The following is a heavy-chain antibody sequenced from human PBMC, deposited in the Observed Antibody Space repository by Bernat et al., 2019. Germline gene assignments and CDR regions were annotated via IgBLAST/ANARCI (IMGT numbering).Heavy chain of an antibody. CDR1: GFTFSSYG. CDR3: AKDIGTVVTAYYFDY. Sequence: QVQLVESGGGVVQPGRSLRLSCAASGFTFSSYGMHWVRQAPGKGLEWVAVISYDGSKKYYADSVKGRFTISRDNSKNTLYLQMNSLRAEDTAVYYCAKDIGTVVTAYYFDYWGQGTLVTVSS. CDR2: ISYDGSKK. J-gene: IGHJ4*02. D-gene: IGHD3-22*01. V-gene: IGHV3-30*18.